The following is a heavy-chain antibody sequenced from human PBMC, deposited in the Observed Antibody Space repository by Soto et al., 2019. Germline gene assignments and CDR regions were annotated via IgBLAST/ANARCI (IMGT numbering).Heavy chain of an antibody. Sequence: PGGSLRLSCTASGFTVSSYAMTWVRQAPGKGLEWVSSFSDGGDSTYYADSVKGRFTISRDNSKNTLYLQMNSLRAEDTAVYYCAKGLRIGAVNHYYYMDVWGEGTTVTVSS. V-gene: IGHV3-23*01. CDR2: FSDGGDST. CDR3: AKGLRIGAVNHYYYMDV. CDR1: GFTVSSYA. J-gene: IGHJ6*03. D-gene: IGHD6-13*01.